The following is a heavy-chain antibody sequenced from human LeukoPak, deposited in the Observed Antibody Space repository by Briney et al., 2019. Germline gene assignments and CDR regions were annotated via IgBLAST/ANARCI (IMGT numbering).Heavy chain of an antibody. J-gene: IGHJ4*02. CDR2: ISGSGGST. Sequence: PGGSLRLSCAASGFTFSSYAMSWVRQAPGKGLEWVSAISGSGGSTYYADSVKGRFTISRHNSKNTLYLQMNSLRAEDTAVYYCARDRPKAVLLRDYWGQGNLVTVSS. CDR3: ARDRPKAVLLRDY. V-gene: IGHV3-23*01. CDR1: GFTFSSYA. D-gene: IGHD3-10*01.